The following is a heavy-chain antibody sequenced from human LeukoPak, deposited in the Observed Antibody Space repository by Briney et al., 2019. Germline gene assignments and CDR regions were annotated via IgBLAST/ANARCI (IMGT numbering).Heavy chain of an antibody. J-gene: IGHJ3*02. D-gene: IGHD4-11*01. CDR2: IYYSGST. V-gene: IGHV4-31*03. CDR3: ARGNAENDAFDI. CDR1: GGSISSGGYY. Sequence: SQTLSLTCTVSGGSISSGGYYWSWIRQHPGKGLEWIGYIYYSGSTYYNPSLKSRVTISVDTSKNQFTLKLSSVTAADTAVYYCARGNAENDAFDIWGQGTMVTVSS.